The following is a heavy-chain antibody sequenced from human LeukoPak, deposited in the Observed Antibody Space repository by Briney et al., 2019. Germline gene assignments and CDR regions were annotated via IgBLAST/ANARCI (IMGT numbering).Heavy chain of an antibody. CDR2: IYTSGST. CDR3: ARNKQQLVLRDYAFDI. CDR1: GGSISSYY. Sequence: PSETLSLTCTVSGGSISSYYWSWIRQPAGKGLEWIGRIYTSGSTNYNPSLKSRVTMSVDTSKNQFSLKLSSVTAADTAVYYCARNKQQLVLRDYAFDIWGQGTMVTVSS. V-gene: IGHV4-4*07. J-gene: IGHJ3*02. D-gene: IGHD6-13*01.